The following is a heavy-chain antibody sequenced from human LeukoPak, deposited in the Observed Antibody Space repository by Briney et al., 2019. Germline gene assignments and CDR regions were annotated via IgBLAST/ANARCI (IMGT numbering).Heavy chain of an antibody. V-gene: IGHV3-7*05. D-gene: IGHD2-21*02. CDR2: INQEGGEL. Sequence: TGGSLRLSCAASGFTFSRYWINGVGQAAGKGLEWVANINQEGGELYYGASAKGRFTISRDNAKSSLYLQMNSLRAEDTAVYYCARDKTVTASLDHWGQGTPVTVSS. J-gene: IGHJ4*02. CDR3: ARDKTVTASLDH. CDR1: GFTFSRYW.